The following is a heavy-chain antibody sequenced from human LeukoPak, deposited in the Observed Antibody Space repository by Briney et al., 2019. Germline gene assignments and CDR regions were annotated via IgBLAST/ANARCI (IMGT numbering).Heavy chain of an antibody. V-gene: IGHV3-23*01. CDR1: GFTFSSYA. J-gene: IGHJ4*02. CDR3: ARVNVCPRCHFDY. CDR2: ISASGGST. D-gene: IGHD3-16*01. Sequence: GGSLRLSCAASGFTFSSYAMSWVRQAPGKGLEWVSAISASGGSTYYADSVKGRFTISRDNAKNTLYLQMNSLRAEDTAVYYCARVNVCPRCHFDYWGQGTLVTVSS.